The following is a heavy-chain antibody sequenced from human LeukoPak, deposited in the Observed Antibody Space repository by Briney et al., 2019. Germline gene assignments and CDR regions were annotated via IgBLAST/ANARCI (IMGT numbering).Heavy chain of an antibody. J-gene: IGHJ4*02. CDR1: GDSISSYY. Sequence: SETLSLTCTVSGDSISSYYWSWIRQPPGKGLEWIGYIYTSGGTNYIPSLKGRVTISIDTSKNQFSLKLSSVTAADSAVYYCARLTRLSTSPDRYYLDYRGQGTLVTVSS. CDR2: IYTSGGT. V-gene: IGHV4-4*09. D-gene: IGHD6-6*01. CDR3: ARLTRLSTSPDRYYLDY.